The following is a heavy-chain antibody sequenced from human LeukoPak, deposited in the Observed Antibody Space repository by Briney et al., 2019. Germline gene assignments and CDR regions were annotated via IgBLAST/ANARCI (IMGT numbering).Heavy chain of an antibody. J-gene: IGHJ3*02. CDR3: ARYPRWLPPGGAFDI. CDR1: GGSISSGSYY. D-gene: IGHD5-24*01. Sequence: KPSETLSLTCTVSGGSISSGSYYWSWIRQPAGKGLEWIGRIYTSGSTNYNPSLKSRVTISVDTSKNQFSLKLSSVTAADTAVYCCARYPRWLPPGGAFDIWGQGTMVTVSS. V-gene: IGHV4-61*02. CDR2: IYTSGST.